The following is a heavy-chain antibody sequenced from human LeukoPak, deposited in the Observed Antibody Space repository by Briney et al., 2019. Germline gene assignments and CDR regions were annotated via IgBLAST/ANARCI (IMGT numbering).Heavy chain of an antibody. V-gene: IGHV1-69*13. J-gene: IGHJ4*02. CDR3: ARDRGAVAALDY. Sequence: SVKVSCKASGGTFSSYAISWVRQAPGQGLEWMGGIIPIFGTANYAQKFQGRVTITADESTSTAYMELSSLRSEDTAVYYCARDRGAVAALDYWGQGTLVTVSS. D-gene: IGHD6-19*01. CDR2: IIPIFGTA. CDR1: GGTFSSYA.